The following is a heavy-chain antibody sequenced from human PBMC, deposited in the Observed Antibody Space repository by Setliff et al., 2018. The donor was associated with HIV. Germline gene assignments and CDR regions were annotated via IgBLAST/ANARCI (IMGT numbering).Heavy chain of an antibody. V-gene: IGHV3-53*01. J-gene: IGHJ4*02. D-gene: IGHD4-17*01. Sequence: GESLKLSCAASDFDISTNYMRWIRQAPGKGLECVSVMYKDGSTFYADSVKGRFTTSRDNSNNVLFLQMNSLRAEDTALYYCAAGHYVAWGQGILVTVSS. CDR2: MYKDGST. CDR1: DFDISTNY. CDR3: AAGHYVA.